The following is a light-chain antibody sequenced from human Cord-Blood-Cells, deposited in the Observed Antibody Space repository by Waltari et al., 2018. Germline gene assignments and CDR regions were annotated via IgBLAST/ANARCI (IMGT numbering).Light chain of an antibody. V-gene: IGKV1-27*01. CDR2: AAS. CDR1: QGISNY. CDR3: QKYNSAPRT. Sequence: DIQMTQSPSSLSASVGARVSTTCRASQGISNYLSWYQQKTGKVPKLLIYAASTLQSGVPSRFSGSGSGTDFTFTISSLQPEDVATYYCQKYNSAPRTFGQGTKVEIK. J-gene: IGKJ1*01.